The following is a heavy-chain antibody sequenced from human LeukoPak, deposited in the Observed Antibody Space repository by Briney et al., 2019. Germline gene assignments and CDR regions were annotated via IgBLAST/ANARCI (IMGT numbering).Heavy chain of an antibody. CDR3: ARGDPTGGNYHTLDY. CDR1: GYTFTSYW. V-gene: IGHV5-51*01. Sequence: GESPQISCKGSGYTFTSYWIGWVRQMPGKGLEWMGIIYPSDLDIRYSPSFQGQVTMSVDKSNSIAYLQWNSLKASDTGMYFCARGDPTGGNYHTLDYWGQGTLVTVPS. D-gene: IGHD5-24*01. J-gene: IGHJ4*02. CDR2: IYPSDLDI.